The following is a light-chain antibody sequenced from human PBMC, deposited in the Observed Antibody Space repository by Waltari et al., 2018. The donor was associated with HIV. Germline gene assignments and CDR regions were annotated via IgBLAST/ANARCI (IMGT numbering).Light chain of an antibody. V-gene: IGKV1-9*01. CDR1: QGISSY. J-gene: IGKJ4*01. CDR3: QQLNSYPLT. CDR2: AAS. Sequence: DIQLTQSPSFLSTSVGDRATITCRASQGISSYLAWYQQKPGKAPQLLIYAASTLESGVPSRFSGSGSGTEFTLTISSLQPEDFATYYCQQLNSYPLTFGGGTKVDFK.